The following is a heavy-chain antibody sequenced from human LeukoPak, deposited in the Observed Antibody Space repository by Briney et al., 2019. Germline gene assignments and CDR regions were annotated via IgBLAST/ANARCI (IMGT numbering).Heavy chain of an antibody. CDR2: ISYDGSNK. CDR1: GFTFSSYA. V-gene: IGHV3-30-3*01. Sequence: QPGRSLRLSCAASGFTFSSYAMHWVRQAPGKRLEWVAVISYDGSNKYYADSVKGRFTISRDNSKNTLYLQMNSLRAEDTAVYYCARGLGTSPPFDYWGQGTLVTVSS. CDR3: ARGLGTSPPFDY. J-gene: IGHJ4*02. D-gene: IGHD2-2*01.